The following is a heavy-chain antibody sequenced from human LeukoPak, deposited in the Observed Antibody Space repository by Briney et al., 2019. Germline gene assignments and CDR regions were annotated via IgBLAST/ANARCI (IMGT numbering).Heavy chain of an antibody. CDR2: IYYSGST. V-gene: IGHV4-31*03. D-gene: IGHD3-10*01. Sequence: SETLSLTCTVSGGSISSGGYYWSWIRQHPGKGLEWIGYIYYSGSTYYNPSLKSRVTISVDTSKNQFSLKLSSVTAADTAVYYCARGPTMGSYYYYGMDVWGQGTTVTVSS. J-gene: IGHJ6*02. CDR1: GGSISSGGYY. CDR3: ARGPTMGSYYYYGMDV.